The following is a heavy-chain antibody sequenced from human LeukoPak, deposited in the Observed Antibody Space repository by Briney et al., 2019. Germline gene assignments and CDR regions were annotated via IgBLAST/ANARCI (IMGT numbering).Heavy chain of an antibody. V-gene: IGHV1-2*02. Sequence: ASVKVSCKASGYTFTGYYMHWVRQAPGQGLEWMGWIKPNRGGTNYAQKFQGRVTMTRDTSISTAYMELSRLRSDDTAVYYCARGLGGPGDAFDIWGQGTMVTVSS. CDR1: GYTFTGYY. CDR2: IKPNRGGT. CDR3: ARGLGGPGDAFDI. D-gene: IGHD5/OR15-5a*01. J-gene: IGHJ3*02.